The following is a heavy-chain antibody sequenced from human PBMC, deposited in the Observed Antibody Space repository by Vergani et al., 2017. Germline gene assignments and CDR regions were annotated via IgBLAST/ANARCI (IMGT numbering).Heavy chain of an antibody. CDR1: GFTLSNYD. Sequence: QVQLVESGGGVVQRGGSLRLSCATSGFTLSNYDMQWIRQWPGKGLEFVAFIQFDGSNQYYADTVKSRFTLSRDFAKNTLYLQMNSLRTDDTSTYYCARHFRGWVFGCWGQGTLVIVSS. J-gene: IGHJ4*02. D-gene: IGHD3-16*01. V-gene: IGHV3-30*02. CDR2: IQFDGSNQ. CDR3: ARHFRGWVFGC.